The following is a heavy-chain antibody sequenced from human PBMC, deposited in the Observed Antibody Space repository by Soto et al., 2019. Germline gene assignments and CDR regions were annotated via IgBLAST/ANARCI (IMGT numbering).Heavy chain of an antibody. D-gene: IGHD3-3*01. CDR2: ISYDGVRR. CDR1: GFNFGGYA. Sequence: QVQLVESGGGVVQPGGSLRLSCAASGFNFGGYAMHWIRQTPGKGLDWVAYISYDGVRRDYADSGKGRFTISRDNSKYMLYLEMNSLRDEDTAAYYCVRDWRQYAGGYDYWGQGTLLAVSS. CDR3: VRDWRQYAGGYDY. J-gene: IGHJ4*02. V-gene: IGHV3-30*04.